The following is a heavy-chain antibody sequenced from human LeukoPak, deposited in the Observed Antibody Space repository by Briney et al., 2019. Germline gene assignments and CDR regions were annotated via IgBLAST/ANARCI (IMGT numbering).Heavy chain of an antibody. CDR1: GFSFSNFA. D-gene: IGHD2-15*01. Sequence: GGSLRLSCAASGFSFSNFAMNWVRQAPGKGLEWVSTISGRGSGIYYADSVKGRFTISRDNSKNTLYLQMNSLRAEDTAVYYCAKDIQDIVVVVAAIVWGQGTLVTVSS. CDR2: ISGRGSGI. V-gene: IGHV3-23*01. CDR3: AKDIQDIVVVVAAIV. J-gene: IGHJ4*02.